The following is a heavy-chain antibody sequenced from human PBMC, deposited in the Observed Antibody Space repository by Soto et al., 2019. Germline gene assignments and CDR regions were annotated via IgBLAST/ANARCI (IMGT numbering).Heavy chain of an antibody. V-gene: IGHV3-13*01. CDR1: GFSFSGFD. CDR2: IGTSGDT. Sequence: GSLSLSCEASGFSFSGFDMHWVLQVTGKGLEWVSTIGTSGDTYYAVSVKGRFTISRDNAKNSLSLQLNSLRAGDTAVYFCARGQEVGGQCFASSGQGTQVTFAS. J-gene: IGHJ4*02. CDR3: ARGQEVGGQCFAS. D-gene: IGHD2-15*01.